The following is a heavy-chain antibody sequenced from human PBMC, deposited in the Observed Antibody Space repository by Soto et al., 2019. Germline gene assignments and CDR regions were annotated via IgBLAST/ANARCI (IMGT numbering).Heavy chain of an antibody. V-gene: IGHV3-23*04. CDR1: GFTLSNFA. Sequence: EVQLEESGGDLVKPGGSLRLSCAASGFTLSNFAMSWVRQAPGKGLEWVSVVSGAGITTKYAAAVKGRFTVSRDNSKNTLSLQMGSLRAEDTGIYYCAKGRIRGLDIGNFDYWGQGTLVTVSS. CDR3: AKGRIRGLDIGNFDY. CDR2: VSGAGITT. J-gene: IGHJ4*02. D-gene: IGHD2-15*01.